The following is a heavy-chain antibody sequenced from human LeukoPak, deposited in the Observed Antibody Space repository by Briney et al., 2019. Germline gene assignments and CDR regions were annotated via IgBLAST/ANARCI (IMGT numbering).Heavy chain of an antibody. D-gene: IGHD3-10*01. V-gene: IGHV3-48*04. CDR3: ARPMSSGSYYIPKYYYYYMDV. J-gene: IGHJ6*03. CDR2: ISSSSSTI. CDR1: GFTFSSYS. Sequence: PGGSLRLSCAASGFTFSSYSMNWVRQAPGKGLEWVSYISSSSSTINYADSVKGRFTISRDNAKNSLYLQMNSLRAEDTAVYYCARPMSSGSYYIPKYYYYYMDVWGKGTTVTISS.